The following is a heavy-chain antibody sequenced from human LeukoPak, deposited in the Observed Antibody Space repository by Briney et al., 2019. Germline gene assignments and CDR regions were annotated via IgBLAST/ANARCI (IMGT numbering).Heavy chain of an antibody. CDR3: AKSGGVRFDP. CDR1: GFTFSSYG. CDR2: IRYDGSNK. J-gene: IGHJ5*02. Sequence: SGGSLRLSCAASGFTFSSYGMHWVRQAPGKGLEWVAFIRYDGSNKYYADSVKGRFTISRDNSKNTLYLQMNSLRGEDTAVYYCAKSGGVRFDPWGQGTLVTVSS. V-gene: IGHV3-30*02. D-gene: IGHD3-16*01.